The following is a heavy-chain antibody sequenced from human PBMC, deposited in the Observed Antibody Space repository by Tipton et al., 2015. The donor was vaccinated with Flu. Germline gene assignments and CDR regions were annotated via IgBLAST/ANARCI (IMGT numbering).Heavy chain of an antibody. D-gene: IGHD6-19*01. CDR2: IDHSGTT. CDR1: GYSISSGYY. Sequence: LRLSCTVSGYSISSGYYWGWIRQPPGKGLEWIGSIDHSGTTYYNPSLKSRITVSVDTSKNQFSLILSSVTAADTAVYYCARSSRGWYRAMFDWGQGTLVTVSS. CDR3: ARSSRGWYRAMFD. J-gene: IGHJ4*02. V-gene: IGHV4-38-2*02.